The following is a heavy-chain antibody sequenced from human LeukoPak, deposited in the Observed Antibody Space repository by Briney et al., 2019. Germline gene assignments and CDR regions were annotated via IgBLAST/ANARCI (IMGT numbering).Heavy chain of an antibody. D-gene: IGHD3-22*01. Sequence: GGSLRLSCAASRFTFSSYSMIWVRQAPGKGLEWVSSISSSSSSIYYADSVKGRFTISRDNAKNSLYLQMNSLRAEDTAVYYCARASKIYYDSSGYPLDYWGQGTLVTVSS. V-gene: IGHV3-21*01. CDR2: ISSSSSSI. CDR3: ARASKIYYDSSGYPLDY. CDR1: RFTFSSYS. J-gene: IGHJ4*02.